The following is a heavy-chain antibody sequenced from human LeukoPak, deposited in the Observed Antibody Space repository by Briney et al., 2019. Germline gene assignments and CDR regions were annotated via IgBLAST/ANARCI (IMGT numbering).Heavy chain of an antibody. CDR2: IHTSGST. J-gene: IGHJ5*02. V-gene: IGHV4-4*07. CDR1: GGSISSYY. D-gene: IGHD6-6*01. Sequence: PSETLSLTCTVSGGSISSYYWSWIRQPAGKGLEWIGRIHTSGSTNYNPSLKSGVTMSVDTSKNQFSLKLSSVTAADTAVYYCARGPYSSSSEWFDPWGQGTLVTVSS. CDR3: ARGPYSSSSEWFDP.